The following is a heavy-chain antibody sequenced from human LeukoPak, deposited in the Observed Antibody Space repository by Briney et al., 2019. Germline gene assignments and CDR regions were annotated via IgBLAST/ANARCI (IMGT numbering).Heavy chain of an antibody. J-gene: IGHJ4*02. CDR2: IKKTGSET. CDR3: AREDGYCSGGNCYSYFDS. V-gene: IGHV3-7*01. D-gene: IGHD2-15*01. CDR1: GFTFSNVW. Sequence: GGSLRLSCAASGFTFSNVWMNWVRQAPGKGLEWVAYIKKTGSETYYVDSVKGRFTITRDNARNSLFLQMNSLRAEDTAVYYCAREDGYCSGGNCYSYFDSWGQGTLVTVSS.